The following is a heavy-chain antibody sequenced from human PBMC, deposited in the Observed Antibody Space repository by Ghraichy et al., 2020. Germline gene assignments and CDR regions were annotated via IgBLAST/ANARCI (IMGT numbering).Heavy chain of an antibody. CDR1: GFTFSRYW. D-gene: IGHD2-15*01. CDR2: VKEDGSEK. V-gene: IGHV3-7*01. J-gene: IGHJ6*02. Sequence: GGSLRLSCADSGFTFSRYWMSWVRQAPGKGLEWVATVKEDGSEKYYVDSVEGRFIISRDNAKKSLYLQMNSLRAEDTAVYYCVRDGGYCSGGSCYTRMDVWGQGTTVTVSS. CDR3: VRDGGYCSGGSCYTRMDV.